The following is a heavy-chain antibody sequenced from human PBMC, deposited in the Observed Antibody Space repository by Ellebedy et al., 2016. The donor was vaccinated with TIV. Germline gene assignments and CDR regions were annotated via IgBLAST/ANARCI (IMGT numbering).Heavy chain of an antibody. CDR2: INQHGTEI. CDR1: GFTFSSYW. Sequence: GESLKISXAASGFTFSSYWMSWVRQAPGKGLEWVANINQHGTEIYYVDSVKGRFTISRDNTKASLYLQMHSLRVEDTALYYCVRALAAAASYWGQGTLVTVSS. J-gene: IGHJ4*02. D-gene: IGHD6-13*01. V-gene: IGHV3-7*01. CDR3: VRALAAAASY.